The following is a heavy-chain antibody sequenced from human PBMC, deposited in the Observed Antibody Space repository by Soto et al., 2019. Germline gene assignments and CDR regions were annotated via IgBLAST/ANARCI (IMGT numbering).Heavy chain of an antibody. J-gene: IGHJ6*02. D-gene: IGHD6-6*01. CDR3: ARDSEYSSSWNYGMDV. CDR2: IYSGGST. CDR1: GFTVSSNY. Sequence: PGGSMRLSCAASGFTVSSNYMSWVRPTPGKGLEWVSVIYSGGSTYYADSVKGRFTISRDNSKNTLYLQMNSLRAEDTAVYYCARDSEYSSSWNYGMDVWGQGTTVTVSS. V-gene: IGHV3-66*01.